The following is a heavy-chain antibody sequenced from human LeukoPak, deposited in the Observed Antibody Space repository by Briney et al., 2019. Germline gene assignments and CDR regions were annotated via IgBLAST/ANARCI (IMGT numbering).Heavy chain of an antibody. CDR2: IYYSGST. D-gene: IGHD2-15*01. J-gene: IGHJ4*02. V-gene: IGHV4-59*01. Sequence: SETLSLTCTVSGGSISSYYRSWIRQPPGKGLELIGYIYYSGSTNYNPSLKSRVTISVDTSKNQFSLKLSSVTAADTAVYYCARETCSGGSCYLLDYWGQGTLVTVSS. CDR3: ARETCSGGSCYLLDY. CDR1: GGSISSYY.